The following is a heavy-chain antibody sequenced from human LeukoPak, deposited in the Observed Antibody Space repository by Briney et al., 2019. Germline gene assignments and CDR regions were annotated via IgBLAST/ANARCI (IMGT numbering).Heavy chain of an antibody. J-gene: IGHJ6*03. Sequence: ASLKVSCKASGYTFDSYGINWVRQAPGQGLEWMEWISPYNGNTKSAQKLQGRVTMTTDTSTTTAFMELRSLTSDDTAVYYCARDPRPRYSGYPYYYYYYMDVWGKGTTVTISS. CDR1: GYTFDSYG. D-gene: IGHD5-12*01. CDR2: ISPYNGNT. V-gene: IGHV1-18*01. CDR3: ARDPRPRYSGYPYYYYYYMDV.